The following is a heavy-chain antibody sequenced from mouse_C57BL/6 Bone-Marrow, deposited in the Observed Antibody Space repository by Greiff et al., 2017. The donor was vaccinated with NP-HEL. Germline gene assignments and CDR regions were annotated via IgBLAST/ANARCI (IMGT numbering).Heavy chain of an antibody. CDR3: TRVHPFFYYYGRSYGWYFDV. CDR1: GFTFSSYA. J-gene: IGHJ1*03. Sequence: EVKLVESGEGLVKPGGSLKLSCAASGFTFSSYAMSWVRQTPEKRLEWVAYISSGGDYIYYADTVKGRFTISRDNARNTLYLQMSSLKSEDTAMYYCTRVHPFFYYYGRSYGWYFDVWGTGTTVTVSS. V-gene: IGHV5-9-1*02. D-gene: IGHD1-1*01. CDR2: ISSGGDYI.